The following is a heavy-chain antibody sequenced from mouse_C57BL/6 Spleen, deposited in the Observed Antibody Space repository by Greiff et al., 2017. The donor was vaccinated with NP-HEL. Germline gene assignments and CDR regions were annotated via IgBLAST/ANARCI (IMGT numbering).Heavy chain of an antibody. J-gene: IGHJ4*01. CDR1: GYTFTNYW. CDR3: ARLATGVAMDY. Sequence: VQLQQSGAELVRPGTSVKMSCKASGYTFTNYWIGWAKQRPGHGLEWIGDIYPGGGYTNYNEKFKGKATLTADKSSSTAYMQFSSLTSEDSAIYYCARLATGVAMDYWGQGTSVTVSS. D-gene: IGHD1-1*01. V-gene: IGHV1-63*01. CDR2: IYPGGGYT.